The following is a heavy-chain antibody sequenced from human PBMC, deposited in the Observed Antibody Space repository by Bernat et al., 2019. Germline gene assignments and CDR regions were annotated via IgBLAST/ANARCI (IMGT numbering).Heavy chain of an antibody. V-gene: IGHV3-30*18. CDR2: ISYDGSNK. J-gene: IGHJ3*02. CDR3: AKEGEEVATHAFDI. CDR1: GFTFSSYG. Sequence: VQLLESGGGLVQPGRSLRLSCAASGFTFSSYGMHWVRQAPGKGLEWVAVISYDGSNKYYADSVKGRFTISRDNSKNTLYLQMNSLRAEDTAVYYCAKEGEEVATHAFDIWGQGTMVTVSS. D-gene: IGHD3-16*01.